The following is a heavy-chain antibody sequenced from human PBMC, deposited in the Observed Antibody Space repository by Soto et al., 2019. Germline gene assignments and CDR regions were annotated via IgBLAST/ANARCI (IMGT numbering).Heavy chain of an antibody. Sequence: SLRLSCAASGFTFSSYGMHWVRQAPGKGLEWVAVISYDGSNKYYADSVKGRFTISRDNSKNTLYLQMNSLRAEDTAVYYCAKGDRRYDSSGYYSSLDYWGQGTLVTVSS. V-gene: IGHV3-30*18. J-gene: IGHJ4*02. CDR3: AKGDRRYDSSGYYSSLDY. CDR2: ISYDGSNK. D-gene: IGHD3-22*01. CDR1: GFTFSSYG.